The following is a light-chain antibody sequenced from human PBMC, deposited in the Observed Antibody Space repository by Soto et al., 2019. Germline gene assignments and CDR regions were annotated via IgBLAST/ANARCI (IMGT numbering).Light chain of an antibody. V-gene: IGLV2-14*03. CDR2: EVS. CDR1: SSDVGAYNY. CDR3: NSYTSTTTWV. Sequence: QSALTQPASVSGSPGQSITISCTGTSSDVGAYNYVSWYQQYPGKAPRLIIYEVSKRPSGVYNRFSGSKSGNTASLTISGLRAEDEADYYCNSYTSTTTWVFGGGTQLTVL. J-gene: IGLJ3*02.